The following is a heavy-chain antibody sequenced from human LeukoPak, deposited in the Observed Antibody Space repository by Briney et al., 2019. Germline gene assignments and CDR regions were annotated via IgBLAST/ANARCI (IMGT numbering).Heavy chain of an antibody. CDR2: INHSGST. D-gene: IGHD6-13*01. J-gene: IGHJ5*02. CDR1: GGSFSGYY. V-gene: IGHV4-34*01. Sequence: SETLSLTCAVYGGSFSGYYWSWICQPPGKGLEWIGEINHSGSTNYNPSLKSRVTISVDTSKNQFSLKLSSVTAADTAVYYCARGLAAAGTDPWGQGTLVTVSS. CDR3: ARGLAAAGTDP.